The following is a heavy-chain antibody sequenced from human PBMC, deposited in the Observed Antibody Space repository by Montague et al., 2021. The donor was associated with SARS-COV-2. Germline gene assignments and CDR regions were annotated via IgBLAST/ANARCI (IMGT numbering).Heavy chain of an antibody. CDR2: IYYSGST. V-gene: IGHV4-39*01. CDR3: ARRESMVRGVIITFSSPFDY. J-gene: IGHJ4*02. CDR1: GGSISSSSYY. D-gene: IGHD3-10*01. Sequence: SETLSLACTVSGGSISSSSYYWGWIRQPPGKGLEWIGSIYYSGSTYYNPSLKSRVTISVDTSKNQFSLKLSSVTAADTAVYYCARRESMVRGVIITFSSPFDYWGQGTLVTVSS.